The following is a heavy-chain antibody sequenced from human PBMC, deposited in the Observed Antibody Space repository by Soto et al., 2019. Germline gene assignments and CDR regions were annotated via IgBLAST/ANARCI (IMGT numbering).Heavy chain of an antibody. V-gene: IGHV4-39*01. Sequence: PSETLSLTCTVSGGSISSSSYYWGWIRQPPGKGLEWIGSIYYSGSTYYNPSLKSRVTISVDTSKNQFSLKLSSVTAADTAVYYCARLMDGGYSYGELFDYWGQGTLVTVSS. D-gene: IGHD5-18*01. CDR1: GGSISSSSYY. J-gene: IGHJ4*02. CDR3: ARLMDGGYSYGELFDY. CDR2: IYYSGST.